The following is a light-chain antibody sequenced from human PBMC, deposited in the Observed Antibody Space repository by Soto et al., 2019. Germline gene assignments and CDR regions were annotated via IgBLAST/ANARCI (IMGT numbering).Light chain of an antibody. V-gene: IGKV3-20*01. J-gene: IGKJ4*01. CDR2: GAS. CDR3: QQYNSWSGVT. CDR1: QSFSSTY. Sequence: EIVLTQSPGTLSLSPGERATLSCRASQSFSSTYLVWYQQKPGQAPRLLIFGASSRATGIPDRFSGSVSGTDFTLTISRLEPEDFATYHCQQYNSWSGVTFGGGTKVEIK.